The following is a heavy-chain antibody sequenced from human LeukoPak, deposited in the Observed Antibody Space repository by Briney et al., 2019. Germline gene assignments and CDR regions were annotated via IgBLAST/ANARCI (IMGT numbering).Heavy chain of an antibody. D-gene: IGHD4-17*01. Sequence: PGGSLRLSCAASGFTFSSYAMHWVRQAPGKGLEWVAVISYDGSNKYYADSVKGRFTISRDNSKNTLYLQTNSLRAEDTAVYYCARDVSIVTTLLWYFDLWGRGTLVTVSS. CDR1: GFTFSSYA. J-gene: IGHJ2*01. CDR3: ARDVSIVTTLLWYFDL. V-gene: IGHV3-30*04. CDR2: ISYDGSNK.